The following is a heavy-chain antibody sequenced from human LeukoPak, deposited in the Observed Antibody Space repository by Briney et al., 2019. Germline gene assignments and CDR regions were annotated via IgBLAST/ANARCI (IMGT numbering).Heavy chain of an antibody. D-gene: IGHD5-18*01. CDR2: IYHSGST. J-gene: IGHJ5*02. V-gene: IGHV4-4*02. CDR1: GFTVSNSYM. CDR3: ARGAGYSYGYDWFDP. Sequence: GSLRLSCAASGFTVSNSYMSWVRQPPGKGLEWIGEIYHSGSTNYNPSLKSRVTISVDKSKNQFSLKLSSVTAADTAVYYCARGAGYSYGYDWFDPWGQGTLVTVSS.